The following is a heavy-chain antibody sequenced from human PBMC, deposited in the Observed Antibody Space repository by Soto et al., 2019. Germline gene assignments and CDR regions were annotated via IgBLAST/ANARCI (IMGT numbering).Heavy chain of an antibody. V-gene: IGHV3-48*01. J-gene: IGHJ6*03. CDR3: ARDEDNGSGFYYMDV. CDR2: ISGSGGSL. D-gene: IGHD3-10*01. CDR1: GFTFSNYA. Sequence: PGGSLRLSCAASGFTFSNYAMNWVRQAPGKGLEWVSNISGSGGSLYYADSVKGRFTISRDNAKNSLYLQMNSLRAEDTAVYYCARDEDNGSGFYYMDVWGKGTTVTVSS.